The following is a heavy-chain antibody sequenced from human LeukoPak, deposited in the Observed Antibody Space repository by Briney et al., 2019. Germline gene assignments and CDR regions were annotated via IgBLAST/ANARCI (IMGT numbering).Heavy chain of an antibody. D-gene: IGHD6-19*01. V-gene: IGHV3-48*03. Sequence: GGSLRLSCAASGFTFGSYEMNWVRQAPGKGLEWVSYIGTIISTTYFADSVKGRFTVSRDDAKSSLYLQMSSLRAEDTAVYYCARNVYDLRGQWLVPGFDYWGQGSLVTVP. J-gene: IGHJ4*02. CDR2: IGTIISTT. CDR3: ARNVYDLRGQWLVPGFDY. CDR1: GFTFGSYE.